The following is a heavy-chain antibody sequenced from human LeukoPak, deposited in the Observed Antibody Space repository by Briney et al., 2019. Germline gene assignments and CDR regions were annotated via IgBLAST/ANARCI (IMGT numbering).Heavy chain of an antibody. CDR2: IAGGDDR. Sequence: GGSLRLSCAASGFIFSPYAMSWVRQAPGKGLEWVAGIAGGDDRFYADSVKGRFSISRDSSKNTLDLQMDSLRAEDTAVYYCARDYASSGWYHKSYFQHWGQGTLVTVSS. D-gene: IGHD6-19*01. J-gene: IGHJ1*01. CDR3: ARDYASSGWYHKSYFQH. V-gene: IGHV3-23*01. CDR1: GFIFSPYA.